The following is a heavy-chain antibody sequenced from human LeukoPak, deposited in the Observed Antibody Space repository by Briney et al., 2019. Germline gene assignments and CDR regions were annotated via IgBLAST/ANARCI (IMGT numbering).Heavy chain of an antibody. CDR2: IRSKTDGGTT. V-gene: IGHV3-15*01. D-gene: IGHD1-26*01. CDR3: TTEYYGSLNY. Sequence: GGSLRLSCAASRFTFSNAWMSWVRQAPGKGLEWVGRIRSKTDGGTTDYAAPVKGRFTISRDDSKNTLYLQMNSLITEDTAVYFCTTEYYGSLNYWGQGTLVTVSS. CDR1: RFTFSNAW. J-gene: IGHJ4*02.